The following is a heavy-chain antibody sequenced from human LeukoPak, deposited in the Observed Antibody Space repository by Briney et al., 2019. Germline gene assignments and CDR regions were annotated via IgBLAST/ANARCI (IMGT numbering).Heavy chain of an antibody. CDR1: GGTFSSYA. V-gene: IGHV1-69*01. CDR3: ATAPRSRFLEWLSFDY. Sequence: SVKVSCKASGGTFSSYAISWVRQAPGQGLEWMEGIIPIFGTANYAQKFQGRVTITADESTSTAYMELSSLRSEDTAVYYCATAPRSRFLEWLSFDYWGQGTLVTVSS. J-gene: IGHJ4*02. D-gene: IGHD3-3*01. CDR2: IIPIFGTA.